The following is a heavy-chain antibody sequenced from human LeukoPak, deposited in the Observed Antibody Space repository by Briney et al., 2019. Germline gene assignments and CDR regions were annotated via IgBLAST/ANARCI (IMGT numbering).Heavy chain of an antibody. J-gene: IGHJ4*02. V-gene: IGHV4-61*01. CDR3: ARDLAMVRGVIISHLFDY. CDR2: IYYSRST. CDR1: GGSVSSGRYY. Sequence: PSETLSLTCTVSGGSVSSGRYYWSWIRQPPGKGLEWIGYIYYSRSTNYNPSLKSRVTISVDTSKNQFSLKLSSVTAADTAVYYRARDLAMVRGVIISHLFDYWGQGTLVTVSS. D-gene: IGHD3-10*01.